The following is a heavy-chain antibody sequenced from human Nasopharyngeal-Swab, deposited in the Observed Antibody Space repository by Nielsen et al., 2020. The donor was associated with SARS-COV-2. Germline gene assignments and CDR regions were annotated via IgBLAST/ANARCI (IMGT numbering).Heavy chain of an antibody. J-gene: IGHJ5*02. Sequence: SETLSLTCAVSGGSISSGGYSWSWIRQPPGKGLEWIGYIYYGGSTNYNPSLKSRVTISVDTSKNQFSLKLSSVTAADTAVYYCARVVAVVAATWFDPWGQGTLVTVSS. CDR2: IYYGGST. D-gene: IGHD2-15*01. V-gene: IGHV4-61*08. CDR3: ARVVAVVAATWFDP. CDR1: GGSISSGGYS.